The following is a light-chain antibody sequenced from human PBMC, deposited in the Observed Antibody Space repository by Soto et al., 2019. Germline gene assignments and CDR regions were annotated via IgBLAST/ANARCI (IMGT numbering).Light chain of an antibody. CDR2: RNN. J-gene: IGLJ2*01. CDR1: SSNIGTNY. CDR3: AAWDDRLSGPV. V-gene: IGLV1-47*01. Sequence: QSVLTQTPSASGTPGQRATISCSGSSSNIGTNYVYWFQQLPGTAPKLLFYRNNQRPSGVPDRFSGSKSGTSASLAISGLRSEDEADYYCAAWDDRLSGPVFGGGTKVTVL.